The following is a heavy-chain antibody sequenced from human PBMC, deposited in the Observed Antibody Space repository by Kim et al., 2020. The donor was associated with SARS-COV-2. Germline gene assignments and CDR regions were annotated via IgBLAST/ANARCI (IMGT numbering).Heavy chain of an antibody. CDR3: ARGGSNLPFDQ. CDR1: GGSVSRYY. CDR2: IYSSGST. Sequence: TETLSLTCTVSGGSVSRYYWNWIRQSAGEGLEWIGRIYSSGSTNYNPSLKSRVTMSLDTSKRQFSLKLTSVTAPDTAVYYCARGGSNLPFDQWGQGTLVT. J-gene: IGHJ4*02. V-gene: IGHV4-4*07. D-gene: IGHD1-20*01.